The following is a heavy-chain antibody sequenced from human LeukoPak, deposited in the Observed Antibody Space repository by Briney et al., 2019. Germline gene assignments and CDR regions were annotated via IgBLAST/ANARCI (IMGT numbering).Heavy chain of an antibody. CDR3: AREVDGGFDP. Sequence: GGSLRLSCAASGFTFSFYTMHWVRQAPGKGLESVSAISPNGDSTYYVNSVKDRFTISRDNSKNTLYLQMGSLRVEDMAAYYCAREVDGGFDPWGQGALVTVSS. D-gene: IGHD3-16*01. CDR1: GFTFSFYT. CDR2: ISPNGDST. V-gene: IGHV3-64*01. J-gene: IGHJ5*02.